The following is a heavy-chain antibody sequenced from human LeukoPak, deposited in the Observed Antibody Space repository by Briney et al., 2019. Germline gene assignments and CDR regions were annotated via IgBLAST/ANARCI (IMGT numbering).Heavy chain of an antibody. Sequence: SETLSLTCTVSGGSISSGGYYWSWIRQPPGKGLEWIGYIYHSGSTYYNPSLKSRVTISVDRSKNQFSLKLSSVTAADTAVYYCARESVTPPPLYYYYYMDVWGKGTTVTVSS. CDR2: IYHSGST. CDR1: GGSISSGGYY. D-gene: IGHD2-21*02. V-gene: IGHV4-30-2*01. J-gene: IGHJ6*03. CDR3: ARESVTPPPLYYYYYMDV.